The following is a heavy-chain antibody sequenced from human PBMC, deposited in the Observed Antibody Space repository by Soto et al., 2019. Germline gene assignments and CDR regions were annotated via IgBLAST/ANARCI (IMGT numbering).Heavy chain of an antibody. CDR1: GGSISSGDYY. CDR3: ARDVGQLVLSSGLAFDI. CDR2: IYYSGST. D-gene: IGHD6-6*01. V-gene: IGHV4-30-4*01. J-gene: IGHJ3*02. Sequence: PSETLSLTCTVSGGSISSGDYYWSWIRQPPGKGLEWIGYIYYSGSTYYNPSLKSRVTISVDTSKNQFSLKLSSVTAADTAVYYCARDVGQLVLSSGLAFDIWGQGTMVTVSS.